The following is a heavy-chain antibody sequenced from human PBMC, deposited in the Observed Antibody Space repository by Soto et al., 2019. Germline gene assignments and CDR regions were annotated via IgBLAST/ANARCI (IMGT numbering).Heavy chain of an antibody. D-gene: IGHD3-22*01. Sequence: PGGSLRLSCAASGFTFSSYAMSWVRQAPGKGLEWVSAISGSGGTTYYADSVKGRFTISRDNSKNTLYLQMNSLRAEDTAVYYCAKGVAYFYDSSGPYLDYWGQGTLVTVSS. CDR3: AKGVAYFYDSSGPYLDY. CDR1: GFTFSSYA. CDR2: ISGSGGTT. V-gene: IGHV3-23*01. J-gene: IGHJ4*02.